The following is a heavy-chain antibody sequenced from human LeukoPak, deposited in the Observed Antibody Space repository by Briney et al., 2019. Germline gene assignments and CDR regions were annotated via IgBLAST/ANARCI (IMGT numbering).Heavy chain of an antibody. CDR2: ISYDGSNK. D-gene: IGHD6-13*01. Sequence: GGSLRLSCAASGFTFSSYAMHWVRQAPGKGLEWVAVISYDGSNKYYADSVKGRFTISRDNAKNSLYLQMNSLRAEDTAVYYCARIGYSSSYWGQGTLVTVSS. CDR3: ARIGYSSSY. J-gene: IGHJ4*02. CDR1: GFTFSSYA. V-gene: IGHV3-30*04.